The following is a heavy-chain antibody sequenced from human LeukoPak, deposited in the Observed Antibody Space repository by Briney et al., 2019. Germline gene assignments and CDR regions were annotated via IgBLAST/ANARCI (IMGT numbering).Heavy chain of an antibody. CDR3: ARHADAPDVLRYFDWPYYFDY. V-gene: IGHV5-51*01. D-gene: IGHD3-9*01. CDR1: GYSFTSYW. Sequence: GESLNTSCKGSGYSFTSYWIGLVRQMPGKGLGWVWIIYPGDSDTRYSPSFQGQVTISADKSISTAYLQWSSLKASDTAMYYCARHADAPDVLRYFDWPYYFDYWGQGTLVTVSS. CDR2: IYPGDSDT. J-gene: IGHJ4*02.